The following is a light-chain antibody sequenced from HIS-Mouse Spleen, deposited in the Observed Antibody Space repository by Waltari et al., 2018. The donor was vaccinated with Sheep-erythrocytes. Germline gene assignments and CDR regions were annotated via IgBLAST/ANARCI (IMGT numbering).Light chain of an antibody. CDR3: QQYNSYPLT. CDR1: QSISSL. Sequence: DIQMTQSPSTLSASVGDRVTITCRASQSISSLLAWYLQKPGKAPKLLIYKASSLESGVPSRFSGSGSGTEFTLTISSLQPDDFATYYCQQYNSYPLTFGGGTKVEIK. J-gene: IGKJ4*01. CDR2: KAS. V-gene: IGKV1-5*03.